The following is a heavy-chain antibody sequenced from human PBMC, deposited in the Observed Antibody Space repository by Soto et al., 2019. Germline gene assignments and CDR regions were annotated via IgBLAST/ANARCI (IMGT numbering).Heavy chain of an antibody. CDR1: GGAIDSNHW. CDR3: ASSYGSGSYYPLFDY. V-gene: IGHV4-4*02. J-gene: IGHJ4*02. CDR2: IYHSGTT. D-gene: IGHD3-10*01. Sequence: PSETLSLTCAVSGGAIDSNHWWAWVRQPPGKGLEWIGEIYHSGTTLDSPSLSGRATISVDKSKNQFSLNLTSMTAADTAVYYCASSYGSGSYYPLFDYWGQGTLVTVSS.